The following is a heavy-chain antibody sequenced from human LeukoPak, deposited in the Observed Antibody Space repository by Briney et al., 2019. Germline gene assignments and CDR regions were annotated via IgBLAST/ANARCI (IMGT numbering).Heavy chain of an antibody. Sequence: PGGSLRLSCAASGFTFNSYAMSWVRQAPGKGLEWVSGISGSAGSKYYADSVRGRFTISRDNSRNTLSLQMNTLRPEDTAVYYCAKDIRAVVPAAMDYWRQGSLVSVSS. CDR2: ISGSAGSK. CDR3: AKDIRAVVPAAMDY. V-gene: IGHV3-23*01. D-gene: IGHD2-2*01. CDR1: GFTFNSYA. J-gene: IGHJ4*02.